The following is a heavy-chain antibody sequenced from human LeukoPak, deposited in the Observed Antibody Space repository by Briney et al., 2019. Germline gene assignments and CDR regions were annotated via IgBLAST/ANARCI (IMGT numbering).Heavy chain of an antibody. CDR2: FYWDDDK. Sequence: SRPTLFKPTQTLTLTSTFSGFPLSTSGVGVGCIRQPPVTALEWLAVFYWDDDKRYSPALKSRLTITKDTSKNQVVLTMTNMDPVDTATYYCAHSMAVAGLNWFDPWGQGTLVTVSS. CDR1: GFPLSTSGVG. CDR3: AHSMAVAGLNWFDP. V-gene: IGHV2-5*02. D-gene: IGHD6-19*01. J-gene: IGHJ5*02.